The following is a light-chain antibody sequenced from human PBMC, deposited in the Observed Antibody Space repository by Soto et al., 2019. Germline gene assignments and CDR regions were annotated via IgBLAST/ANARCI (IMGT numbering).Light chain of an antibody. CDR3: QQYNNWPPWT. Sequence: EIVMTQSPATLSVSPGERATLSCRASQSVSNNLAWYQQRPGQAPRLLIFGASTRATGIPARFSGSGSGTEFPLIISSLQSEDFAVYYCQQYNNWPPWTFGQGTKVEIK. V-gene: IGKV3-15*01. J-gene: IGKJ1*01. CDR1: QSVSNN. CDR2: GAS.